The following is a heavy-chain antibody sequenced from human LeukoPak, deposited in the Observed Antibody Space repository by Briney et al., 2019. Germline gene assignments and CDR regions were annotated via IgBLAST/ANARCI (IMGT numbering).Heavy chain of an antibody. J-gene: IGHJ6*03. CDR1: GGSISGYY. CDR2: INHSGST. V-gene: IGHV4-34*01. D-gene: IGHD6-19*01. CDR3: ARKYSSGWYGRRGSHYYMDV. Sequence: PSEALSLTCTVSGGSISGYYWSWIRQPPGKGLEWIGEINHSGSTNYNPSLKSRVTISVDTSKNQFSLKLSSVTAADTAVYYCARKYSSGWYGRRGSHYYMDVWGKGTTVTISS.